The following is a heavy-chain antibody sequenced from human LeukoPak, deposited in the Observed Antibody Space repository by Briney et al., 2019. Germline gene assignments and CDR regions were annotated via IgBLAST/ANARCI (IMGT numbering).Heavy chain of an antibody. CDR2: ISSSGSTI. D-gene: IGHD3-16*01. Sequence: PGGSLRLSCAASGFTFSGYYMSWIRQAPGKGLEWVSYISSSGSTIYYADSVKGRFTISRDNAKNSLYLQMNSLRAEDTAVYYCARFWGSSEPRYYYYYGMDVWGQGTTVTVSS. CDR1: GFTFSGYY. CDR3: ARFWGSSEPRYYYYYGMDV. V-gene: IGHV3-11*01. J-gene: IGHJ6*02.